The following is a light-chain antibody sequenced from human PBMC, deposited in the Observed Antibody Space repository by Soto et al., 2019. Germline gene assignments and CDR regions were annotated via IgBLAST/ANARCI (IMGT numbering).Light chain of an antibody. CDR1: QSVSNN. V-gene: IGKV3-15*01. J-gene: IGKJ5*01. CDR3: QQYNDWPPIT. CDR2: YAS. Sequence: EIMMTQSPVTLSVSPGERATLSCRASQSVSNNLAWYQQKPGQAPRLLIYYASTRATGIPARFSGSGSGTEFTLTTSSLQSEDFALYYCQQYNDWPPITFGQGTRLEMK.